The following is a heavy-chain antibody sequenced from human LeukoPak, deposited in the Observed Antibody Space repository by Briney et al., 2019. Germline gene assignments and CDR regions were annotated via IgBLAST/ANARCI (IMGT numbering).Heavy chain of an antibody. CDR2: INHSGST. Sequence: SETLSLTCAVYGGSFSGYYWSWIRQPPGKGLEWIGEINHSGSTNYNPSLKSRVTISVDTSKNQFSLKLSSVTAADTAVYYCARGRGAVAGAYGDDAFDIWGQGTMVTVSS. D-gene: IGHD6-19*01. V-gene: IGHV4-34*01. J-gene: IGHJ3*02. CDR1: GGSFSGYY. CDR3: ARGRGAVAGAYGDDAFDI.